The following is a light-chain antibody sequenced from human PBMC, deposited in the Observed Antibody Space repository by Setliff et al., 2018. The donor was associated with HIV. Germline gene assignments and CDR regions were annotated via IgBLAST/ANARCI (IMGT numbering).Light chain of an antibody. Sequence: QSVLTQPASVSGSPGQSITISRTATSSDVGDFDSVAWYQQHPGRAPKLMIYEVNNRPSGVSNRFSGSKSGNTASLTISGLQADDEADYYCSSYTTTSTLRVFGAGTKVTVL. CDR3: SSYTTTSTLRV. CDR1: SSDVGDFDS. J-gene: IGLJ1*01. V-gene: IGLV2-14*01. CDR2: EVN.